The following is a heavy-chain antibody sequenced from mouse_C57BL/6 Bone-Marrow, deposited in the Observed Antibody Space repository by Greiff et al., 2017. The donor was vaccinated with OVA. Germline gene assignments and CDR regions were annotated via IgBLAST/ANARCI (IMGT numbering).Heavy chain of an antibody. Sequence: VQLKESGPVLVKPGASVKMSCKASGYTFTDYYMNWVKQSHGKSLEWIGVINPYNGGTSYNQKFKGKATLTVDKSSSTAYMELNSLTSEDSAVYYCARSITTAWYFDVWGTGTTVTVSS. CDR2: INPYNGGT. CDR3: ARSITTAWYFDV. D-gene: IGHD1-1*01. V-gene: IGHV1-19*01. CDR1: GYTFTDYY. J-gene: IGHJ1*03.